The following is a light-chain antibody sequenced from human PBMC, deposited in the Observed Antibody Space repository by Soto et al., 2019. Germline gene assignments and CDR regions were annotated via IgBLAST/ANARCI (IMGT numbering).Light chain of an antibody. V-gene: IGKV3-15*01. CDR2: DAS. CDR3: KQSEIPPST. Sequence: GVTNSAVAVSLSPGERATLSCRASNSVRNKLAWYQQKPGQAPRLLIYDASGRAGSVPARLSGSGSGTEFTLTISRLQAEDFVVYYCKQSEIPPSTFGQGTKVDIK. J-gene: IGKJ1*01. CDR1: NSVRNK.